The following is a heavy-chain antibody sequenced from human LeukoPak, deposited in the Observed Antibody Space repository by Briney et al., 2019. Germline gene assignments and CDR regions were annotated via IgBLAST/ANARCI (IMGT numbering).Heavy chain of an antibody. V-gene: IGHV4-34*01. J-gene: IGHJ6*03. CDR1: GGSFSGYY. CDR3: ALQLVDHYYYYMDV. Sequence: SETLSLTCAVYGGSFSGYYWSWIRQPPGKGLEWIGEINHSGSTNYNPSLKSRVTISVDTSKNQFSLKLSSVTAADTAVYYCALQLVDHYYYYMDVWGKGTTVTVSS. D-gene: IGHD6-6*01. CDR2: INHSGST.